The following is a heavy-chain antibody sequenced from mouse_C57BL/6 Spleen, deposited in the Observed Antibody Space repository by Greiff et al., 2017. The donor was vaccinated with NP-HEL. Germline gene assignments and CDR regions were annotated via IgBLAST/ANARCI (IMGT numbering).Heavy chain of an antibody. CDR1: GYSFTDYN. D-gene: IGHD2-5*01. CDR3: ARRGNYSNYGYFDV. Sequence: VQLKQSGPELVKPGASVKISCKASGYSFTDYNMNWVKQSNGKSLEWIGVINPNYGTTSYNQKFKGKATLTVDQSSSTAYMQLNSLTSEDSAVYYCARRGNYSNYGYFDVWGTGTTVTVSS. V-gene: IGHV1-39*01. J-gene: IGHJ1*03. CDR2: INPNYGTT.